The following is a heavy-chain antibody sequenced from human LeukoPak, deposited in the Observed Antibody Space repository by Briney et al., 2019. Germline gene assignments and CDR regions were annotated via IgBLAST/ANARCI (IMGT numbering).Heavy chain of an antibody. D-gene: IGHD3-10*01. CDR1: GGSFSGYY. CDR2: INHSGST. Sequence: SETLSLTCAVYGGSFSGYYWSWIRQPPGKGLEWIGEINHSGSTNYNPSLKSRVTISVDTSKNQFSLKLSSVTAADTAVYYCARGKPNMARGVIRYYCGMDVWGQGTTVTVSS. J-gene: IGHJ6*02. V-gene: IGHV4-34*01. CDR3: ARGKPNMARGVIRYYCGMDV.